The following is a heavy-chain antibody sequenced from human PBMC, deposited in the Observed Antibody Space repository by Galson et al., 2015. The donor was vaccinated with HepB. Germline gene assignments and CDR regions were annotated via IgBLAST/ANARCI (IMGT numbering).Heavy chain of an antibody. CDR3: AHTTLDRDGYNGYYFDY. CDR2: IYWNDDK. D-gene: IGHD5-24*01. Sequence: PALVKPTQTLTLTCTFSGFSLSTSGVGVGWIRQPPGKALEWLALIYWNDDKRYSPSLKSRLTITKDTSKNQVVLTMTNMDPVDTATYYCAHTTLDRDGYNGYYFDYWGQGTLVTVSS. J-gene: IGHJ4*02. CDR1: GFSLSTSGVG. V-gene: IGHV2-5*01.